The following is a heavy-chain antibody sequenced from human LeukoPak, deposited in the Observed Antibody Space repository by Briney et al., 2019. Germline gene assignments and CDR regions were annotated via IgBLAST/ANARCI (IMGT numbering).Heavy chain of an antibody. D-gene: IGHD6-19*01. CDR3: AKDLAEAVAGQVDY. J-gene: IGHJ4*02. CDR2: IRYDGSNK. CDR1: GFTFSSYG. Sequence: QAGGSLRLSCAASGFTFSSYGMHWVRQAPGKGLEWVAFIRYDGSNKYYADSVKGRFTISRDNSKNTLYLQMNSLRAEDTAVYYCAKDLAEAVAGQVDYWGQGTLVTVSS. V-gene: IGHV3-30*02.